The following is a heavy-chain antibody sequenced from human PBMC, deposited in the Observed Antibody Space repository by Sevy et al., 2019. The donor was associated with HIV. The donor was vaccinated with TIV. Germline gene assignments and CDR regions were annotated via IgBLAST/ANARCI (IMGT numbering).Heavy chain of an antibody. CDR3: ATTKDYYDNSGYPFDY. J-gene: IGHJ4*02. CDR2: FDPEDDKT. CDR1: GYTLTQLS. V-gene: IGHV1-24*01. D-gene: IGHD3-22*01. Sequence: ASVKFSCKVSGYTLTQLSMHWVRQAPGKGLEWMGTFDPEDDKTIYAQKFQGRVTMTEDKSTDTAYMELSSLRSEDTAMFYCATTKDYYDNSGYPFDYWGQGTLVTVSS.